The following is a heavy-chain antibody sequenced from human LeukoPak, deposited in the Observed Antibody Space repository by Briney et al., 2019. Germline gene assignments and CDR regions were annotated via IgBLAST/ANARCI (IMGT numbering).Heavy chain of an antibody. J-gene: IGHJ6*04. V-gene: IGHV3-7*01. D-gene: IGHD3-10*02. CDR1: GFTYSNYW. CDR2: IKQDGSET. Sequence: GGSLRLSCTSSGFTYSNYWMSWVRQAPGKGLEWVANIKQDGSETHYMDSLKGRFTISRDNAKNSLYLQMNSLRAEDTAVYYCAELGITMIGGVWGKGTTVTISS. CDR3: AELGITMIGGV.